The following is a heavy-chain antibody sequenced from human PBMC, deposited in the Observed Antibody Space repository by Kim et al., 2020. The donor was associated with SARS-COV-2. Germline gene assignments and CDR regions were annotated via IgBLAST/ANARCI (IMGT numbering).Heavy chain of an antibody. J-gene: IGHJ4*02. CDR1: GFSFSDYA. CDR3: AKVRLPHWFLDVDF. D-gene: IGHD2-21*02. V-gene: IGHV3-23*01. CDR2: IKGNGDEI. Sequence: GGSLRLSCAASGFSFSDYAMIWVRQAPGKGLEWVSSIKGNGDEIHYADSVKGRFTISRDNSKNTLYLQMSGLRVEDTATYFCAKVRLPHWFLDVDFWGQGILVTVSS.